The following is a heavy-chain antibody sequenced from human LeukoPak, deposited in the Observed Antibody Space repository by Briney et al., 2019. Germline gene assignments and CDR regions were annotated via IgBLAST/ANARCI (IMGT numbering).Heavy chain of an antibody. V-gene: IGHV3-48*03. CDR1: GFTFSSYE. CDR2: ISSSGSTI. D-gene: IGHD6-13*01. CDR3: ARGQAAAGTGMGFDY. J-gene: IGHJ4*02. Sequence: PGGSLRLSCAASGFTFSSYEMNWVRQAPGKGLEWVSYISSSGSTIYYADSVKGRFTISRDNAKNSLYLQMNSLRAEDTAVYYCARGQAAAGTGMGFDYWGQGTLVTVSS.